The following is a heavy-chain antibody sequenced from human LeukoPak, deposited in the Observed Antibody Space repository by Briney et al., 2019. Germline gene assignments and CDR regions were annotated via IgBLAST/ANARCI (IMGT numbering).Heavy chain of an antibody. CDR3: VRAAQEGRDTLTVIQTGNWFNP. CDR2: MNPYSGNT. D-gene: IGHD3-9*01. J-gene: IGHJ5*02. V-gene: IGHV1-8*01. Sequence: ASVKVSCKASVYTFTSNDINWVRQATGQGPEWMGWMNPYSGNTGYAQKFQGRVNLTKNTSISTAYMELSSLRSEDTAIYYCVRAAQEGRDTLTVIQTGNWFNPWGQGTLVTVSS. CDR1: VYTFTSND.